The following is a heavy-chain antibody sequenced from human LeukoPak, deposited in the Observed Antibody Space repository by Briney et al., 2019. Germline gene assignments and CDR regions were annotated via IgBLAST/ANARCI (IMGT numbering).Heavy chain of an antibody. D-gene: IGHD3-9*01. Sequence: ASVKVSCMASGYTFTSYYMHWVRQAPGQGLEWMGIINPSGGSTSYAQKFQGRVTMTRDTSISTAYMELSRLRSDDTAVYYCARGSRPVYNLLTGKRYFDYWGQGTLLTVSS. CDR2: INPSGGST. J-gene: IGHJ4*02. V-gene: IGHV1-46*01. CDR1: GYTFTSYY. CDR3: ARGSRPVYNLLTGKRYFDY.